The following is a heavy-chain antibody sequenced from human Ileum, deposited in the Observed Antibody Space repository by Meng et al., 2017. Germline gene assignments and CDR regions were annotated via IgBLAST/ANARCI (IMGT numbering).Heavy chain of an antibody. CDR1: GFTFSSYA. Sequence: VQLLESGGGSLQPGVSLRLSCAASGFTFSSYAMSWVRHAPGKGLEWVSAISGSGGSTYYADSVKGRFTISRDNSKNTLYLQMNSLRAEDTAVYYCAKDTYYYDSSGYPTFDYWGQGTLVTVSS. J-gene: IGHJ4*02. CDR2: ISGSGGST. V-gene: IGHV3-23*01. D-gene: IGHD3-22*01. CDR3: AKDTYYYDSSGYPTFDY.